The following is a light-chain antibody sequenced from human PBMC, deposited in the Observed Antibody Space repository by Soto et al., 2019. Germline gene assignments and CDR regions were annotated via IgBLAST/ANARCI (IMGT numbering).Light chain of an antibody. V-gene: IGLV1-51*01. CDR3: GTWDSRLTAV. CDR1: SSNIGSNS. Sequence: QSVLTQPPSVSAAPGQKVTISCSGSSSNIGSNSVSWYQQLPGKAPKLLIYDSNKRPSGIPDRFSGSKSGSSATLVITGLPTGDAADYYCGTWDSRLTAVFGGGTQLTVL. J-gene: IGLJ7*01. CDR2: DSN.